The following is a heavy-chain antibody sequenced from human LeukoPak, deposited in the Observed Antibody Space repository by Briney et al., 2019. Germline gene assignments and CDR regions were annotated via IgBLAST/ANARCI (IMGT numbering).Heavy chain of an antibody. Sequence: PSETLSLTCAVSGTSIISYFWSWIRQPPGKGLEWVGYISYSGSTNYNPSLKSRITISVDTSKTQFSLKLSSVIAADTAVYYCARGVAAPGTGGLSWFDPWGQGTLVTVSS. V-gene: IGHV4-59*08. D-gene: IGHD6-13*01. J-gene: IGHJ5*02. CDR3: ARGVAAPGTGGLSWFDP. CDR2: ISYSGST. CDR1: GTSIISYF.